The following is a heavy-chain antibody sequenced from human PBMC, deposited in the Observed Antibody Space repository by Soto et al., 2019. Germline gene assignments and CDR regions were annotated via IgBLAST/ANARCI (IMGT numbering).Heavy chain of an antibody. CDR3: ARAYYDSSGYSLDP. Sequence: PSETLSLTCAVSGGSISSSNWWSWVRQPPGKGLEWIGKIYHSGSTNYNPSLKSRVTISVDTSKNQFFLRLSSVTAADTAVYYCARAYYDSSGYSLDPWGQGTLVTVSS. CDR1: GGSISSSNW. J-gene: IGHJ5*02. D-gene: IGHD3-22*01. CDR2: IYHSGST. V-gene: IGHV4-4*02.